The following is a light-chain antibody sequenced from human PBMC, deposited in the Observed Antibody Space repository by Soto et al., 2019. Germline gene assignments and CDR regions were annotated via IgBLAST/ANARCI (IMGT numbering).Light chain of an antibody. CDR1: QSILYSSNNKNY. CDR2: WAS. CDR3: QQYFGNPQT. V-gene: IGKV4-1*01. J-gene: IGKJ1*01. Sequence: DIVMTQSPDSLAVSLGERATIICKSSQSILYSSNNKNYLAWLQQKPGQPPKLLIYWASTRESGVPDRFSGSGSGTDFTLTISSLQAEDVAVYYCQQYFGNPQTFGLGTKVEIK.